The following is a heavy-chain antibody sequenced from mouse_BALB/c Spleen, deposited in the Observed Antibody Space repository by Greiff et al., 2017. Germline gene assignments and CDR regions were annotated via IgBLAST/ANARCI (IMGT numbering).Heavy chain of an antibody. CDR1: GFSLTSYG. J-gene: IGHJ3*01. CDR2: IWSGGST. CDR3: ASPLITTVVDAWFAY. D-gene: IGHD1-1*01. V-gene: IGHV2-4-1*01. Sequence: VQLQESGPGLVQPSQSLSITCTVSGFSLTSYGVHWVRQSPGKGLEWLGVIWSGGSTDYNAAFISRLSISKDNSKSQVFFKMNSLQADDTAIYYCASPLITTVVDAWFAYWGQGTLVTVSA.